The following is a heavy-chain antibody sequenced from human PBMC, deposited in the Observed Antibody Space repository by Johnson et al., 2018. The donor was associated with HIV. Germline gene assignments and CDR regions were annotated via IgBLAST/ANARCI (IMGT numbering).Heavy chain of an antibody. CDR2: ISYDGSNK. J-gene: IGHJ3*01. CDR3: VRDGNYYDSSGYRVDAFDV. Sequence: QVQLVESGGGVVQPGGSLRLSCAASGFTFRSYGMHWVRQAPGKGLAWVAVISYDGSNKYYADYVKGRLTISRDNSKNTLYLQMNSLRAEDTAVYYCVRDGNYYDSSGYRVDAFDVWGQGTMVTVSS. D-gene: IGHD3-22*01. V-gene: IGHV3-30*19. CDR1: GFTFRSYG.